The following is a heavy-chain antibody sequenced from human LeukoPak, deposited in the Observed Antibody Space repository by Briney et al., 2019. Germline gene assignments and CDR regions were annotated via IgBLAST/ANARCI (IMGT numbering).Heavy chain of an antibody. Sequence: GGSLRLSCAASGFTFSSYAMSWVRQAPGKGLERVSAISGSGGSTYYADSVKGRFTISRDNSKNTLYLQMNSLRAEDTAVYYCAKDPGWSRNYYMDVWGKGTTVTVSS. CDR1: GFTFSSYA. CDR3: AKDPGWSRNYYMDV. D-gene: IGHD6-19*01. J-gene: IGHJ6*03. CDR2: ISGSGGST. V-gene: IGHV3-23*01.